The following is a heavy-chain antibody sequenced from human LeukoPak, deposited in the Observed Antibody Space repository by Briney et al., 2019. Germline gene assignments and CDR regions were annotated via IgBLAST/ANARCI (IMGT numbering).Heavy chain of an antibody. V-gene: IGHV1-2*02. D-gene: IGHD1-14*01. CDR2: INPDSGGT. Sequence: GSVKVSCKASGYTFTGYYMHWVRQAPGQGLDWMGWINPDSGGTNYAQKFQGRVTMTRDTSISTAYMELSRLRSDDTAVYYCARDRGPNPKYYFDYWGQGTLVTVSS. CDR1: GYTFTGYY. J-gene: IGHJ4*02. CDR3: ARDRGPNPKYYFDY.